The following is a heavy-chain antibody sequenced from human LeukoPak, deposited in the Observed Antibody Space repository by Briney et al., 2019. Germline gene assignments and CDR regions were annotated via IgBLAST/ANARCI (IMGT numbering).Heavy chain of an antibody. V-gene: IGHV1-18*01. CDR2: ISAYNGNT. J-gene: IGHJ4*02. CDR1: GYTFTSYG. D-gene: IGHD2-15*01. Sequence: GASVKDSCKASGYTFTSYGISWVRQAPGQGLEWMGWISAYNGNTNYAQKLQGRVTMTTDTSTSTAYMELRSLRSDDTAVYYCARDAYCSGGSCYHNFDYWGQGTLVTVSS. CDR3: ARDAYCSGGSCYHNFDY.